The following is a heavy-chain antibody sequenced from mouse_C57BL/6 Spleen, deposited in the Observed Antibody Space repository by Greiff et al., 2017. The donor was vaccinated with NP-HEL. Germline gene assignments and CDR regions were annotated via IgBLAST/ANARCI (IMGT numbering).Heavy chain of an antibody. CDR1: GYTFTSYW. J-gene: IGHJ3*01. Sequence: QVQLQQPGAELVKPGASVKLSCKASGYTFTSYWMQWVKQRPGQGLEWIGEIDPSDSYTNYNQKFKGKATLTVDTSSSTAYMQLSSLTSEDSAVYYCARSSTTVTGGTGAYWGQGTLVTVSA. CDR2: IDPSDSYT. CDR3: ARSSTTVTGGTGAY. V-gene: IGHV1-50*01. D-gene: IGHD2-2*01.